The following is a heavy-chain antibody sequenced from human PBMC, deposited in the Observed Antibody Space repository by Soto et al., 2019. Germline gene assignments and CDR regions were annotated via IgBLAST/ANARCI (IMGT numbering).Heavy chain of an antibody. V-gene: IGHV3-23*01. D-gene: IGHD6-13*01. J-gene: IGHJ4*02. CDR1: GFTFSNCV. Sequence: GGSLRLSCETSGFTFSNCVMTWVRQPPGKRLEWVSVITTNGHTDYADSVKGRFTIFRDNSKNTAYLQMNSLRAEDTAVYYCAKGLLNGRWYAADWGQGTLVTVSS. CDR2: ITTNGHT. CDR3: AKGLLNGRWYAAD.